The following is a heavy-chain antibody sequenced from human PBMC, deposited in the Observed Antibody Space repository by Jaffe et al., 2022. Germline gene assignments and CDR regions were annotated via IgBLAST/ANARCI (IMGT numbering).Heavy chain of an antibody. CDR2: IRSKAYGGTT. V-gene: IGHV3-49*04. CDR1: GFTFGDYA. J-gene: IGHJ3*02. D-gene: IGHD2-2*01. CDR3: TTGVVPAAMLNDAFDI. Sequence: EVQLVESGGGLVQPGRSLRLSCTASGFTFGDYAMSWVRQAPGKGLEWVGFIRSKAYGGTTEYAASVKGRFTISRDDSKSIAYLQMNSLKTEDTAVYYCTTGVVPAAMLNDAFDIWGQGTMVTVSS.